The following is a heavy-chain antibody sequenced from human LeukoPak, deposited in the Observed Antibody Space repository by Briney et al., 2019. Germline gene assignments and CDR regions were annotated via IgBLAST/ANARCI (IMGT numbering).Heavy chain of an antibody. D-gene: IGHD5-18*01. CDR1: GGSISSYY. CDR3: ARVVTAMAFDY. Sequence: SETLSLTCTVSGGSISSYYWSWIRQPPGKGLEWIGYIYYSGSTNYNPSLKSRVTISVDTSKNQFSLKLSSVTAADTAVYYCARVVTAMAFDYWGQGTLVTVSS. CDR2: IYYSGST. J-gene: IGHJ4*02. V-gene: IGHV4-59*01.